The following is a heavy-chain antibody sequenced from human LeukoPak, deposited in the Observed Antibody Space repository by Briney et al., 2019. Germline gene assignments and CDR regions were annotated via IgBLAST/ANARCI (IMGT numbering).Heavy chain of an antibody. J-gene: IGHJ3*02. CDR2: MNPNSGST. D-gene: IGHD6-19*01. V-gene: IGHV1-8*01. CDR1: GYTFTSYD. Sequence: ASVKVSCRASGYTFTSYDINWVRQATGQGLEWMGWMNPNSGSTGYAQKFQGRVTMTRNTSISTAYMELSSLRSEDTAVYYCARVQWLVQIDAFDIWGQGTMVTVSS. CDR3: ARVQWLVQIDAFDI.